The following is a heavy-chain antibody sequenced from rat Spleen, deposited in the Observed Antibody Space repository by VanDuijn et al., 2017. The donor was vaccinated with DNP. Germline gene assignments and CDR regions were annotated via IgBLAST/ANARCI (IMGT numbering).Heavy chain of an antibody. V-gene: IGHV5-22*01. J-gene: IGHJ3*01. Sequence: EVQLVESGGGLVQPGRSLKLSCAASGFTFSDYYMAWVRQAPTKGLEWVAYIRYDGGSIHYGDSVKVRLTISRDNAQSTLYLQMNSLTSEDMSTYYCARPMDYYSGGFAYWGQGTLVTVSS. CDR2: IRYDGGSI. D-gene: IGHD1-1*01. CDR3: ARPMDYYSGGFAY. CDR1: GFTFSDYY.